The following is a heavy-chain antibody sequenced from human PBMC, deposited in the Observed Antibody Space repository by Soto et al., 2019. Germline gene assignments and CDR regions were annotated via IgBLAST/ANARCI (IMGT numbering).Heavy chain of an antibody. J-gene: IGHJ6*02. D-gene: IGHD6-13*01. CDR2: IYPGDSDT. CDR1: GYSFTRYW. Sequence: PGESLKISCQGSGYSFTRYWISWVRQMPGKGLEWMGIIYPGDSDTRYSPSFQGQVTISADTSISTAYLQWSTLKAPDTAMYYCARPSIAASGTHYYYGVDVWGQGTTVTVSS. CDR3: ARPSIAASGTHYYYGVDV. V-gene: IGHV5-51*01.